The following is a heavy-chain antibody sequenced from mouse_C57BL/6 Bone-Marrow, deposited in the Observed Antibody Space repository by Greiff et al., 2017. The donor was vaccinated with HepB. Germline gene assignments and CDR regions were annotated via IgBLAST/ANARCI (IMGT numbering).Heavy chain of an antibody. Sequence: VQLQQPGAELVKPGASVKVSCKASGYTFTSYWMHWVKQRPGQGLEWIGRIHPSDSDTNYNQKFKGKATLTVDKSSSTAYMQLSSLTSEDSAVYYCAILYYGSSPAWFAYWGQGTLVTVSA. CDR1: GYTFTSYW. V-gene: IGHV1-74*01. J-gene: IGHJ3*01. CDR2: IHPSDSDT. CDR3: AILYYGSSPAWFAY. D-gene: IGHD1-1*01.